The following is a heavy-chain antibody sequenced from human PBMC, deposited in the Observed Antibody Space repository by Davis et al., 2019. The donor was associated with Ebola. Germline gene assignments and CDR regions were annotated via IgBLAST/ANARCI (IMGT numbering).Heavy chain of an antibody. V-gene: IGHV3-7*03. CDR1: GFTFSSYA. D-gene: IGHD3-22*01. CDR3: ARERYYYDSSGYYDY. CDR2: IKQDGSEK. Sequence: GGSLRLSCAASGFTFSSYAMSWVRQAPGKGLEWVANIKQDGSEKYYVDSVKGRFTISRDNAKNSLYLQMNSLRAEDTAVYYCARERYYYDSSGYYDYWGQGTLVTVSS. J-gene: IGHJ4*02.